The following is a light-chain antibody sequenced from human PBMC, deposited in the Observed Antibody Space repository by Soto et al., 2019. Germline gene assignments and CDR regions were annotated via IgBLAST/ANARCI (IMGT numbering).Light chain of an antibody. J-gene: IGKJ1*01. V-gene: IGKV1-39*01. CDR3: QQTFSAPGT. CDR1: QNITKF. CDR2: VTS. Sequence: DIQMTQSPSSLSASVGDRVSVTCRTSQNITKFLNWYQEKPEKAPKVLIYVTSNLENGVPSRFSGSGSGTHFTLSISSLQPEDFATYYCQQTFSAPGTFGPGTRVEVK.